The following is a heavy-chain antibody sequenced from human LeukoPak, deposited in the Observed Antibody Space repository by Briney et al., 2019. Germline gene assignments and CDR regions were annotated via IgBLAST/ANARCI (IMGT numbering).Heavy chain of an antibody. CDR2: IYTSGST. CDR1: GGSISNFY. J-gene: IGHJ6*03. V-gene: IGHV4-4*07. Sequence: PSETLSLTCTVSGGSISNFYWSWIRQPAGKGLEWIGRIYTSGSTNYNPSLKSRVTMSIDTSKSQFSLKLSSVTAADTAMYYCARQSGDYSYYYYMDVWGKGTTVTISS. D-gene: IGHD2-21*02. CDR3: ARQSGDYSYYYYMDV.